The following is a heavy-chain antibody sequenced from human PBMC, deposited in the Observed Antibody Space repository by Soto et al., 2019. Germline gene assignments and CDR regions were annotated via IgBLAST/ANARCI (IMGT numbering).Heavy chain of an antibody. CDR1: GYALTELS. D-gene: IGHD3-22*01. V-gene: IGHV1-24*01. J-gene: IGHJ4*02. Sequence: ASVKVSCKVSGYALTELSMHWVRQAPGKGLEWMGGFDPEDGETIYAQKFQGRVTMTEDTSTDTAYMELSSLRSEDTAVYYCATPSITMIVVAAFDYWGQGTLVTVSS. CDR2: FDPEDGET. CDR3: ATPSITMIVVAAFDY.